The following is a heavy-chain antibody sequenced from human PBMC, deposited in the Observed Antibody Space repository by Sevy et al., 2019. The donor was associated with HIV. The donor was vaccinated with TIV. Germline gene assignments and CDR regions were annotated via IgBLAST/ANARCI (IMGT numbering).Heavy chain of an antibody. CDR3: TRGLSFTYAKRGVWLNLYFDV. Sequence: ASVKVSCQASGYTFDNYDINWVRQATGQGLEWMGWMNPNSGNTGYAEKFQGRVTMSRVCSIRTAYMEINGLTSEDTAVYYCTRGLSFTYAKRGVWLNLYFDVWGRGTLVTVSS. CDR2: MNPNSGNT. J-gene: IGHJ2*01. D-gene: IGHD2-8*01. CDR1: GYTFDNYD. V-gene: IGHV1-8*01.